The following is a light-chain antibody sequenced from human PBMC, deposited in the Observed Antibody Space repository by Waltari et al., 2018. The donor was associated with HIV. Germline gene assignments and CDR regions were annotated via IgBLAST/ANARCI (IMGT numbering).Light chain of an antibody. CDR3: AAWDDNRNAVV. Sequence: QSVLTQPPSASGTPGQRVAIPCSGRSSNIGSNTITWYPHPSGTASKLIINSNNQRPSGVPDRFSGSKSGTSGSLAISGLQSEDEADYYCAAWDDNRNAVVFGGGTKLTVL. J-gene: IGLJ2*01. CDR2: SNN. CDR1: SSNIGSNT. V-gene: IGLV1-44*01.